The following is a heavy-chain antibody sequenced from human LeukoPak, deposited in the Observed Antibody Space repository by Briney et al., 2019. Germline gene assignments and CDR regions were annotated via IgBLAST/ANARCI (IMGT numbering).Heavy chain of an antibody. D-gene: IGHD1-26*01. V-gene: IGHV4-4*09. Sequence: SETLSLTCTVSGGSISGYYWRWIRQPPGKGLEWIGYIYTSGSNNYYPSLKRRVTISVDTSKNQYSLKLSSVTAADTAVYHCARTLGHVGIGNWFDPWGQGTLVTVSS. CDR1: GGSISGYY. J-gene: IGHJ5*02. CDR2: IYTSGSN. CDR3: ARTLGHVGIGNWFDP.